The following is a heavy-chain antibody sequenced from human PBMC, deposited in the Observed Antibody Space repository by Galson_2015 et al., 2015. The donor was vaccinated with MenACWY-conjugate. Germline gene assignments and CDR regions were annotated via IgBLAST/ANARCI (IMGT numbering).Heavy chain of an antibody. CDR3: ARDARVGDTLTPGH. D-gene: IGHD1-26*01. J-gene: IGHJ4*02. CDR2: ISSSSSTI. V-gene: IGHV3-48*04. CDR1: GFTFNSYS. Sequence: SLRLSCAASGFTFNSYSMNWVRQAPGKGLEWVSYISSSSSTIYYADSVKGRFTISRDNAKNSLYLQMNSLRVEDTAVYYCARDARVGDTLTPGHWGQGSLVTVSS.